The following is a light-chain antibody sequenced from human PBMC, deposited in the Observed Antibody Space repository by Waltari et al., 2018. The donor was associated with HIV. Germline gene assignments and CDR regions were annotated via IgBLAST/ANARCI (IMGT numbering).Light chain of an antibody. Sequence: QAVVTQEPSVTVSPVGTVTLICTSATGPVNIIHSANWFQQRPGHSPTPLIYSLTSRHSLTPERFSASLVDDRAALILSTVWPEDEAVYYCMLFFRSSYLFGGGTKVTVL. CDR3: MLFFRSSYL. CDR2: SLT. J-gene: IGLJ2*01. V-gene: IGLV7-43*01. CDR1: TGPVNIIHS.